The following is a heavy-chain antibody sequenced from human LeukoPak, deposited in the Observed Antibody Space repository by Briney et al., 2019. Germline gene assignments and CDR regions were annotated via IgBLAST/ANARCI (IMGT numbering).Heavy chain of an antibody. CDR3: ARDRDYGYDSSGLSN. V-gene: IGHV4-4*02. D-gene: IGHD3-22*01. CDR1: GGSISSSNW. CDR2: IYHSGST. J-gene: IGHJ4*02. Sequence: SETLSLTCAVSGGSISSSNWWSWVRQPPGKGLEWIGEIYHSGSTNYNPSLKSRVTISVDKSKNQFSLKLSSVTAADTAVYYCARDRDYGYDSSGLSNWGQGTLVTVSS.